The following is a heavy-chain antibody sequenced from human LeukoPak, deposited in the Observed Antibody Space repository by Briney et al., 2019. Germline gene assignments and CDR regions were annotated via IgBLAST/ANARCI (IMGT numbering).Heavy chain of an antibody. V-gene: IGHV4-39*01. Sequence: SETLSLTCTVSGGSISSSRYYWGWIRQPPGKGLEWIGSIYYSGSTYYNPSLKSRVTISVDTSKNQFSLKLSSVTAADTAVYYCARRSVSGSYPRWGQGTLVTVSS. CDR1: GGSISSSRYY. J-gene: IGHJ4*02. CDR2: IYYSGST. CDR3: ARRSVSGSYPR. D-gene: IGHD1-26*01.